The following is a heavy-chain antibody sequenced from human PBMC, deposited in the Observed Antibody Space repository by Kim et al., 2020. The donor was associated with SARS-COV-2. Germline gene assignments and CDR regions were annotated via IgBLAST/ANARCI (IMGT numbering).Heavy chain of an antibody. V-gene: IGHV3-30-3*01. CDR2: ISYDGSNK. D-gene: IGHD2-15*01. CDR3: ARDSVVVVAATLAIEGDFNY. J-gene: IGHJ4*02. Sequence: GGSLRLSCAASGFTFSSYAMHWVRQAPGKGLEWVAVISYDGSNKYYADSVKGRFTISRDNSKNTLYLQMNSLRAEDTAVYDCARDSVVVVAATLAIEGDFNYWGQGTLVTVSS. CDR1: GFTFSSYA.